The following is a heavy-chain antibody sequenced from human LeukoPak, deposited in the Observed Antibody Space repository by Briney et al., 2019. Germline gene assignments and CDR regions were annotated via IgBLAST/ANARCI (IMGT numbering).Heavy chain of an antibody. CDR2: IGANTGNT. V-gene: IGHV1-18*01. CDR3: ARQHYYDSSGYYLGY. J-gene: IGHJ4*02. Sequence: ASVKVSCQASGYTFTNYGVSWVRQAPGQGLEWMGWIGANTGNTNYAQKVQDRVIMTTGTSTSTVNMELRSLTSDDTAVYYCARQHYYDSSGYYLGYWGQGTLVTVSS. CDR1: GYTFTNYG. D-gene: IGHD3-22*01.